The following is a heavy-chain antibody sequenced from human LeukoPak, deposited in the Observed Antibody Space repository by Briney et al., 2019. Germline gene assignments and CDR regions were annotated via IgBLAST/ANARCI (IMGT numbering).Heavy chain of an antibody. V-gene: IGHV1-2*02. Sequence: ASVKVSCKASGYTFTGYYMHWVRQAPGQGLEWMGWINPKSGGTNYAQKFQGRVTMTRDTSISTAYMELSRLRSDDTAVYYCARADYDSSGYYRYYFDYWGQGTLVTVSS. D-gene: IGHD3-22*01. J-gene: IGHJ4*02. CDR1: GYTFTGYY. CDR3: ARADYDSSGYYRYYFDY. CDR2: INPKSGGT.